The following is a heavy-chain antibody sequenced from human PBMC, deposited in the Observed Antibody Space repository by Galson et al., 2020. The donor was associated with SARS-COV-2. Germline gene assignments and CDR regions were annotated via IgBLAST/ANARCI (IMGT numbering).Heavy chain of an antibody. V-gene: IGHV3-30*04. J-gene: IGHJ4*02. Sequence: QLGESLKISCAASGFTFSSYAMHWVRQAPGKGLEWVAVISYDGSNKYYADSVKGRFTISRDNSKNTLYLQMNSLRAEDTAVYYCANDCSGGSCSDYWGQGTLVTVSS. CDR2: ISYDGSNK. CDR1: GFTFSSYA. CDR3: ANDCSGGSCSDY. D-gene: IGHD2-15*01.